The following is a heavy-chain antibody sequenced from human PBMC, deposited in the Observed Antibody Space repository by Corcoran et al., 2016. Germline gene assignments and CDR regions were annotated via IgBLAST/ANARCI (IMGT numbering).Heavy chain of an antibody. Sequence: QVQLQQWGAGLLKPSETLSLTCAVYGGSFSGYYWSWIRQPPGKGLEWIGEINHSGSTNYNPSLKSRVTISVDTSKNQFSLKLSSVTAADTAVYYCARGVVGPPARGIVVVPAAPFDYWGQGTLVTVSS. D-gene: IGHD2-2*01. V-gene: IGHV4-34*01. J-gene: IGHJ4*02. CDR1: GGSFSGYY. CDR2: INHSGST. CDR3: ARGVVGPPARGIVVVPAAPFDY.